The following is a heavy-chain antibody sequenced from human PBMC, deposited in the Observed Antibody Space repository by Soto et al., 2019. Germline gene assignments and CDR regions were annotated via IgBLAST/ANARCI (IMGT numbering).Heavy chain of an antibody. CDR3: ARDAYSSSWPSPLDY. J-gene: IGHJ4*02. CDR1: GYTFTSYA. CDR2: INAGNGNT. V-gene: IGHV1-3*01. Sequence: QVQLVQSGAEVKKPGASVKVSCKASGYTFTSYAMHWVRQAPGQRLEWMGWINAGNGNTKYSQKFQGRVTITRDTSASRAYMELSSLRSEDTAVYYCARDAYSSSWPSPLDYWGQGTLVTVSS. D-gene: IGHD6-13*01.